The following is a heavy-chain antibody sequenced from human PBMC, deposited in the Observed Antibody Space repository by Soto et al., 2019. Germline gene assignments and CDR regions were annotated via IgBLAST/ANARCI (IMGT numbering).Heavy chain of an antibody. V-gene: IGHV1-46*01. CDR2: VNPSGGHT. J-gene: IGHJ4*02. Sequence: QVQLMQSGAEVKKPGASVKVSCKASGDTFTNYYIHWVRQAPGQGLEWMGTVNPSGGHTTYSQNIVGRGTLPDDTSTRTLAVELTRVSSDDTAVCYCGRGGHVVLVTAAFDCWGQGTLVTVSS. D-gene: IGHD2-21*01. CDR3: GRGGHVVLVTAAFDC. CDR1: GDTFTNYY.